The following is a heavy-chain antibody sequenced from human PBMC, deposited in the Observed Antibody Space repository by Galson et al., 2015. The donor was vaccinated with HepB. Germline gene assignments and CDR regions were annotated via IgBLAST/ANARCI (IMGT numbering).Heavy chain of an antibody. CDR2: IKQDGSEK. J-gene: IGHJ4*02. D-gene: IGHD3-22*01. CDR1: GFTFSSYW. CDR3: ARDYPYDSSGYDNFDY. Sequence: SLRLSCAASGFTFSSYWMSWVRQAPGQGLEWVANIKQDGSEKYYVDSVKGRFAISRDNAKNSLYLQMNSLRAEDTAVYYCARDYPYDSSGYDNFDYWGQGTLVTVSS. V-gene: IGHV3-7*01.